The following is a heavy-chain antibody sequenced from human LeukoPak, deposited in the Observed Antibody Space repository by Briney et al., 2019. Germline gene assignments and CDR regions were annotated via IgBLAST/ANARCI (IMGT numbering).Heavy chain of an antibody. CDR2: IYTGGST. CDR3: AGGDSYGYPGFDY. V-gene: IGHV4-61*02. D-gene: IGHD5-18*01. Sequence: SETLSLTCTVSGGSISSGSYYWSWIRQPAGKGLEWIGRIYTGGSTNYNPSLKSRVTISVDTSKNQFSLKLSSVTAADTAVYYCAGGDSYGYPGFDYWGQGTLVTVSS. J-gene: IGHJ4*02. CDR1: GGSISSGSYY.